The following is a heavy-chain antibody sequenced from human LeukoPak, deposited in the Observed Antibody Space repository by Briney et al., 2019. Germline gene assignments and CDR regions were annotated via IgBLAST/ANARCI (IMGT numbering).Heavy chain of an antibody. Sequence: GGSLRLSCAASGFTFWNYAMAWVRQAPGKGLEWVSAFTGSGGSTYYADSVKGRFTISRDNSKNTLFLQMNSLRAEDTAVYYCAKARGSGYYSSFDLWGRGTLVTVSS. D-gene: IGHD6-19*01. CDR2: FTGSGGST. CDR3: AKARGSGYYSSFDL. V-gene: IGHV3-23*01. J-gene: IGHJ2*01. CDR1: GFTFWNYA.